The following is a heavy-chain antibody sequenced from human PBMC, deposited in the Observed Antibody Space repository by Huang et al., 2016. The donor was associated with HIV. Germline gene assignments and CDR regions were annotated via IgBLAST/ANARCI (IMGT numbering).Heavy chain of an antibody. CDR1: GGSFTSYY. CDR2: INNGGST. D-gene: IGHD3-9*01. CDR3: VRGPRYVSADGYARLHNYWFFDL. V-gene: IGHV4-34*01. J-gene: IGHJ2*01. Sequence: QQQLQQWGAGLLKPSETLSLTCAVYGGSFTSYYWGWIRQPPGKGLEWIGEINNGGSTQYCPSLKSRVTISLDTSKNQVSLKLTSVSAADTAVYYCVRGPRYVSADGYARLHNYWFFDLWGRGSLVSVSS.